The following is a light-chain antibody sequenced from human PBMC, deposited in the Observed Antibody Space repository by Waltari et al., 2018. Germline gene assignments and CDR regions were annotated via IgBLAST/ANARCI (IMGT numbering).Light chain of an antibody. CDR3: NSYTLSDTRV. CDR2: DVY. Sequence: QSALTQPVSVSGWPGQSITIACNGSTSDLGRYGSGSWYQHHPGKAPKLLIYDVYTRASGISTRFSASKSDSTASLTISGLQAEDEADYYCNSYTLSDTRVFGGGTKLTVL. V-gene: IGLV2-14*03. CDR1: TSDLGRYGS. J-gene: IGLJ3*02.